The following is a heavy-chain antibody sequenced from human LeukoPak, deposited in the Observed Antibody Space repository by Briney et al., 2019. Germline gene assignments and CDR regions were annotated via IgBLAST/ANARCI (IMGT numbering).Heavy chain of an antibody. J-gene: IGHJ4*02. CDR3: ARGTRNAFDS. CDR2: TYYRSKWFN. V-gene: IGHV6-1*01. Sequence: SQTLSLTCVISGDGVSTNNAAAWNWFRQSPSRGLEWLGRTYYRSKWFNEYAISVKSRMLINADTSRNQFSLQLNSVTPEDTAMYYCARGTRNAFDSWGQGPLVTVSS. CDR1: GDGVSTNNAAA. D-gene: IGHD2-2*01.